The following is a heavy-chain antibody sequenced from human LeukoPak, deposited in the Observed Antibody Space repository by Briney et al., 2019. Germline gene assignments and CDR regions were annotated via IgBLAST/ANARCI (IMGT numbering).Heavy chain of an antibody. Sequence: GGSLRLSCAASGFTFSSYSMNWVRQAPGKGLEWVSSISSSSSYIYYADSVKGRFTISRDNAKNSLYLQMNILRAEDTAVYYCARDRGYSSSWNDYWGQGTLVTVSS. CDR2: ISSSSSYI. V-gene: IGHV3-21*01. J-gene: IGHJ4*02. CDR1: GFTFSSYS. CDR3: ARDRGYSSSWNDY. D-gene: IGHD6-13*01.